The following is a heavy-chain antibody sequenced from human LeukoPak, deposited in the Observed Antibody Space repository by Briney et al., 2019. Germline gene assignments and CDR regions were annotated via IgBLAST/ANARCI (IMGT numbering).Heavy chain of an antibody. CDR2: IKSKADGGTR. CDR3: STDQIAVAPTGA. Sequence: PGGSLRLSCAASGLTVSNAWMSWVRQAPGKGLEWVGRIKSKADGGTRDYAAPVKGRFTISRDDSKSTLYLQMNSLKTEDTAVYYCSTDQIAVAPTGAWGQGALVTVSS. D-gene: IGHD6-19*01. CDR1: GLTVSNAW. J-gene: IGHJ4*02. V-gene: IGHV3-15*01.